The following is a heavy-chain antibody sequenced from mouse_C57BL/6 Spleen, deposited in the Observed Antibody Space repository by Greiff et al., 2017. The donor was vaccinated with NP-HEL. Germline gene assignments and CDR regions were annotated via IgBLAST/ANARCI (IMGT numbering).Heavy chain of an antibody. V-gene: IGHV14-3*01. CDR1: GFNFKNTY. Sequence: EVQLQQSVAELVRPGASVKLSCTASGFNFKNTYMHWVKQRPEQGLEWIGRIDPANGNTKYAPKFKGKATITADTSSNTAYLQLSSLTSEDTAIYYCARGLGDFDCWGQGATLTVSS. D-gene: IGHD4-1*01. CDR2: IDPANGNT. CDR3: ARGLGDFDC. J-gene: IGHJ2*01.